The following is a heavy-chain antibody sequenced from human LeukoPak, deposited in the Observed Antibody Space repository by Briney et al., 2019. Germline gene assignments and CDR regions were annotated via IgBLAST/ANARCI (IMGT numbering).Heavy chain of an antibody. D-gene: IGHD3-9*01. V-gene: IGHV4-59*01. J-gene: IGHJ4*02. CDR3: ARVLGYYDILTGYYTSHYFDY. Sequence: PSETLSLTCTVSGGSISSYYWNWIRQPPGKGLEWIGYIYYSGSTNYNPSLKSRVTISVDTSKNQFSLKLSSVTAADTAVYYCARVLGYYDILTGYYTSHYFDYWGQGTLVTVSS. CDR1: GGSISSYY. CDR2: IYYSGST.